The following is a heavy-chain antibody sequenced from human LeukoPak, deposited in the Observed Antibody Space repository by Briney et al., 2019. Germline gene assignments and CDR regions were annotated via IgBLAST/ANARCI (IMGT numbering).Heavy chain of an antibody. CDR2: IIPIFGTA. CDR1: GGTFSSYA. D-gene: IGHD3-22*01. Sequence: GASVKVSCKAPGGTFSSYAISWVRQAPGQGLEWMGGIIPIFGTANYAQKFQGRVTITADESTSTAYMELSSLRSEDTAVYYCAREVSVITILDYWGQGTLVTVSS. V-gene: IGHV1-69*13. J-gene: IGHJ4*02. CDR3: AREVSVITILDY.